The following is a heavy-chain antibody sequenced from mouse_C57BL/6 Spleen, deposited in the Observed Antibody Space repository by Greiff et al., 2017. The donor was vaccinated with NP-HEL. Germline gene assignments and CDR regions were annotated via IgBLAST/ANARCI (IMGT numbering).Heavy chain of an antibody. J-gene: IGHJ4*01. Sequence: VKLMESGAELARPGASVKLSCKASGYTFTSYGISWVKQRTGQGLEWIGEIYPRSGNTYYNEKFKGKATLTADKSSSTAYMELRSLTSEDSAVYFCALYGSSYAMDYWGQGTSVTVSS. CDR2: IYPRSGNT. V-gene: IGHV1-81*01. D-gene: IGHD1-1*01. CDR1: GYTFTSYG. CDR3: ALYGSSYAMDY.